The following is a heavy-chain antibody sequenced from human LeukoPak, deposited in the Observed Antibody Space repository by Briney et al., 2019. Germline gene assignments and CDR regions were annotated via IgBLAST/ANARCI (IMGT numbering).Heavy chain of an antibody. CDR1: GYTFTSYY. V-gene: IGHV1-46*01. Sequence: ASVTVSCKASGYTFTSYYMHWVRQAPGQGLAWMGIINPSGGSTSYAQKFQGRVTMTRDTSTSTVYMELSSLRSEDTAVYYCARDPHLAEGRIAAAGISFDPWGQGTLVTVSS. CDR3: ARDPHLAEGRIAAAGISFDP. J-gene: IGHJ5*02. D-gene: IGHD6-13*01. CDR2: INPSGGST.